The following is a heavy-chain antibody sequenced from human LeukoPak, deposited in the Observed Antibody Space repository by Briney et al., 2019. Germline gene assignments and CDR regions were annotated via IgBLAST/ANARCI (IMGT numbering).Heavy chain of an antibody. CDR1: GGSISSGGHY. CDR3: AREHFDY. Sequence: SETLSLTCTVSGGSISSGGHYWSWIRQHPGKGLEWIGYIYYSGTTYYNPSLQSRVTISVDTSKNQFSLKLSSVTAADTAVYYCAREHFDYWGQGTLVTVSS. J-gene: IGHJ4*02. V-gene: IGHV4-31*03. CDR2: IYYSGTT.